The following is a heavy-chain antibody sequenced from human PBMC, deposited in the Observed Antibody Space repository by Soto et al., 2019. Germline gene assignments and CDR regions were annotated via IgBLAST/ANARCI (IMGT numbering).Heavy chain of an antibody. CDR2: ISAYNGNT. D-gene: IGHD3-22*01. CDR3: AIGARYYYDSSGYYYRSGDFDY. V-gene: IGHV1-18*01. Sequence: ASVKVSCKASGYTFTSYGISWVRQAPGQGLEWMGWISAYNGNTNYAQKLQGRVTMTTDTSTSTAYMELRSLRSDDTAVYYCAIGARYYYDSSGYYYRSGDFDYWGQGTLVTVSS. CDR1: GYTFTSYG. J-gene: IGHJ4*02.